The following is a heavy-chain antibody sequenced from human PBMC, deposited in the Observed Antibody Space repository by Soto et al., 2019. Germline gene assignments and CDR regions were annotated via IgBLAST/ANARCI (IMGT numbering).Heavy chain of an antibody. CDR1: GYIFTAYS. D-gene: IGHD2-15*01. CDR3: AREENCSDGVCYSEYFQR. V-gene: IGHV1-46*01. CDR2: VNPSGGST. Sequence: SVKVSCKASGYIFTAYSMHWVRQAPGQGLEWMGVVNPSGGSTNYAQKFQGRITMTRDTSTSTVFMDLSSLTSEDTAVYYCAREENCSDGVCYSEYFQRWGQGTLVTVSS. J-gene: IGHJ1*01.